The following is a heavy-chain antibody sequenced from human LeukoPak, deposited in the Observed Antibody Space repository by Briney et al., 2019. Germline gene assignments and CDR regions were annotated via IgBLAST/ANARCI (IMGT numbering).Heavy chain of an antibody. CDR2: IKPDGSEK. J-gene: IGHJ6*03. Sequence: PGGSLRLSCAASGFSFSTYWMTWVRQAPGKGLEWVANIKPDGSEKYYVDSVKGRFTISRDNAKNSLSLQMNSLRAEDTAVYYCARGGEPPRGYYYYYMDVWGKGTTVTISS. CDR1: GFSFSTYW. D-gene: IGHD1-14*01. CDR3: ARGGEPPRGYYYYYMDV. V-gene: IGHV3-7*03.